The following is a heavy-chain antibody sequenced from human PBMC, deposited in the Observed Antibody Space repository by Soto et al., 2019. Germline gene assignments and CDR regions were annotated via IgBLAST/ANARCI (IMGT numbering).Heavy chain of an antibody. Sequence: QVQLQESGPGLVKPSQTLSLTCTVSGGSISSGGYYWSWIRQHPGRGLEWIGYIYYSGSTYYNPSLKSRVTISVDTSKNQFSLKLSSVTAADTAVYYCARVKIEAAIAAAGNYFDYWGQGTLVTVSS. CDR1: GGSISSGGYY. CDR2: IYYSGST. CDR3: ARVKIEAAIAAAGNYFDY. J-gene: IGHJ4*02. D-gene: IGHD6-13*01. V-gene: IGHV4-31*03.